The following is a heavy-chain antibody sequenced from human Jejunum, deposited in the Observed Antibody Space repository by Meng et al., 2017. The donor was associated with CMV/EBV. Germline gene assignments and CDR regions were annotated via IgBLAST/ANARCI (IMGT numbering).Heavy chain of an antibody. CDR2: ISDDSNSA. J-gene: IGHJ4*02. V-gene: IGHV3-23*01. CDR3: AKLHKVGYCGSTDCYPDY. CDR1: FSTYA. Sequence: FSTYAISWVRQAPGKGLEWVSLISDDSNSAYYTDSVEGRFTISRDNSRNTLYLQMNSLRSEDTAVYYCAKLHKVGYCGSTDCYPDYWGQGTLVTVSS. D-gene: IGHD2-2*03.